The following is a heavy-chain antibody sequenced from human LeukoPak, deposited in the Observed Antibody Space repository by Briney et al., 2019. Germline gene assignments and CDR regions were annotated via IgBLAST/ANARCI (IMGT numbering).Heavy chain of an antibody. V-gene: IGHV4-59*01. CDR3: ASKSTDHGELRFDY. D-gene: IGHD4-17*01. J-gene: IGHJ4*02. CDR1: GGSFSGYY. Sequence: SETLSLTCAVYGGSFSGYYWSWIRQPPGKGLEWIGYFYYTGTTNYNPSLNSRVTISVDTSKNQFSLKVNSVTAADTGVYYCASKSTDHGELRFDYWGQGTLVTVSS. CDR2: FYYTGTT.